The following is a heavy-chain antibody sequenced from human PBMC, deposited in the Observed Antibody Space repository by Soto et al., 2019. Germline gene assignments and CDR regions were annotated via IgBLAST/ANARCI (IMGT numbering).Heavy chain of an antibody. V-gene: IGHV1-69*02. D-gene: IGHD4-17*01. J-gene: IGHJ3*02. CDR3: ARSWDGDWGSGAFDI. CDR2: IIPILGIA. Sequence: QVQLVQSGAEVKKPGSSVKVSCKASGGTFSSYTISWVRQAPGQGLEWMGRIIPILGIANYAQKFQGRVKMTADKSTSTAYMELGSLRSEDTAVYYCARSWDGDWGSGAFDIWGQRTMVTVSS. CDR1: GGTFSSYT.